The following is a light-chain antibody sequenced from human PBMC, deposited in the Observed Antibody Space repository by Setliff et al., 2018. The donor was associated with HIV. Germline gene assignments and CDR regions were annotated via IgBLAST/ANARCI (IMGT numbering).Light chain of an antibody. CDR2: DVN. Sequence: QSVLTQPRSVSGSPGQSVTISCTGTSSDVGNYNYVSWYQQHPGKAPKLMIYDVNKRPSGVTDRFSGSKSGNTASLTISGLQADDDADYYCCSYAGSHTFVFGTGTKVTVL. CDR3: CSYAGSHTFV. CDR1: SSDVGNYNY. J-gene: IGLJ1*01. V-gene: IGLV2-11*01.